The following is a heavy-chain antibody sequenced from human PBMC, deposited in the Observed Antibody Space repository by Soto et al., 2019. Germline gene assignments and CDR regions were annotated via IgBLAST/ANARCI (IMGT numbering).Heavy chain of an antibody. Sequence: QVQLVQSGAEFKKPGSSVKLSCRASGGTFSSYTLNWVRQAPGQGLQWMGKIIPLVDIANYEQKLQGRVTITADKSTNTVSMELNSLISEDTAVYYCARSRAFATRFAACDLWGPGTRVTVSS. D-gene: IGHD6-25*01. CDR1: GGTFSSYT. V-gene: IGHV1-69*02. CDR2: IIPLVDIA. CDR3: ARSRAFATRFAACDL. J-gene: IGHJ4*02.